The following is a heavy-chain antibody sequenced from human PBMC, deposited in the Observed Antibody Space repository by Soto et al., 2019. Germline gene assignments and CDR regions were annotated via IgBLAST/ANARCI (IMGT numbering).Heavy chain of an antibody. Sequence: QITLKESGPTLVKPTQTLTLTCTFSGFSLSTSGVGVGWIRQPPGKDLEWLALFYWDDDKRYSPSLKSRLNITKDTTKTQVVLTMTNMDPVDTATYCCAHLRSSSWFDYWGQGTLVTVSS. CDR3: AHLRSSSWFDY. CDR1: GFSLSTSGVG. D-gene: IGHD6-13*01. V-gene: IGHV2-5*02. J-gene: IGHJ4*02. CDR2: FYWDDDK.